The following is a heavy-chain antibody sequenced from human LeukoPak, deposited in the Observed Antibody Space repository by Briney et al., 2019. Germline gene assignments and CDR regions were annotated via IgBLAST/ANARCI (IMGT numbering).Heavy chain of an antibody. J-gene: IGHJ6*02. Sequence: GASVKVSCKASGYTFTSYYMHWVRQAPGQGLEWMGGIIPIFGTANYAQKFQGRVTITADESTSTAYMELSSLRSEDTAVYYCARDIVVVAATRYYGMDVWGQGTTVTVSS. CDR3: ARDIVVVAATRYYGMDV. CDR2: IIPIFGTA. D-gene: IGHD2-15*01. V-gene: IGHV1-69*13. CDR1: GYTFTSYY.